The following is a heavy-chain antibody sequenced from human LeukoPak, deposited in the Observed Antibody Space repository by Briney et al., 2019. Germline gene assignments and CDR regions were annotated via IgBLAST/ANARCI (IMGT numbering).Heavy chain of an antibody. Sequence: ASVKVSCKASGYTFTDYYTHWVRQVPGQGLEWMGWINPNTGGTNYAQKFQGRVTMTRDTSITTAYMELSRLRSDDTAVYYCASDHDYGDHSWVYYFDHWGQGTLVTVSS. V-gene: IGHV1-2*02. CDR1: GYTFTDYY. D-gene: IGHD4-17*01. CDR2: INPNTGGT. J-gene: IGHJ4*02. CDR3: ASDHDYGDHSWVYYFDH.